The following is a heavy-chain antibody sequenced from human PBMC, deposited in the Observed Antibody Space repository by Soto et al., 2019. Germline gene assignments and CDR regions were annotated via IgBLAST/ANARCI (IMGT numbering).Heavy chain of an antibody. Sequence: PSETLSLTCTVSGGSISSSSYYWGWIRQPPGKGLEWIGSIYYSGSTYYNPSLKSRVTISVDTSKNQFSLKLSSVTAADTAVYYCPNGDYYYYGMDVWGQGTTVTVSS. CDR3: PNGDYYYYGMDV. V-gene: IGHV4-39*01. CDR1: GGSISSSSYY. J-gene: IGHJ6*02. CDR2: IYYSGST. D-gene: IGHD3-10*01.